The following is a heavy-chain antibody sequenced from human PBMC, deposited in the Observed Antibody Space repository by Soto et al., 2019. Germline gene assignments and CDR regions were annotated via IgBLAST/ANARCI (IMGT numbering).Heavy chain of an antibody. D-gene: IGHD4-17*01. J-gene: IGHJ6*02. CDR1: GGSISSSSYY. CDR3: ARDPSYGDYEDGYYYYYGMDV. V-gene: IGHV4-39*02. CDR2: IYYSGST. Sequence: SETLSLTCTVSGGSISSSSYYWGWIRQPPGKGLEWIGSIYYSGSTYYNPSLKSRVTISVDTSKNQFSLKLSSVTAADTAVYYCARDPSYGDYEDGYYYYYGMDVWGQGTTVTVSS.